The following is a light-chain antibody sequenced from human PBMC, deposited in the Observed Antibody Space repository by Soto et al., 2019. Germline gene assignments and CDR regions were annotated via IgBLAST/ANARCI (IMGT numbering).Light chain of an antibody. V-gene: IGKV2-28*01. CDR3: MQALQTPPT. Sequence: EIVMTQSPLSLPVTPGEPASISCRSSQSLLHSNGYNYLDWYLQKPGQSPQLLIYLGSNRASGVPDRFSGSGSGTDFTLRISRMEAEDVGVYYCMQALQTPPTFGQGTKVDIK. J-gene: IGKJ1*01. CDR2: LGS. CDR1: QSLLHSNGYNY.